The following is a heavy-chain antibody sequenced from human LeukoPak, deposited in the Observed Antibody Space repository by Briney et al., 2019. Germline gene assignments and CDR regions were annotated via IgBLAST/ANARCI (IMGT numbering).Heavy chain of an antibody. J-gene: IGHJ4*02. CDR1: GGSISSGGYY. Sequence: SETLSLTCNVSGGSISSGGYYWSWIRQPPGKGLEWIGYIYHSGSTYYNPSLKSRVTISVDRSKNQFSLKLSSVTAADTAVYYCARMDSSGYYFGVDYWGQGTLVTVSS. CDR2: IYHSGST. CDR3: ARMDSSGYYFGVDY. D-gene: IGHD3-22*01. V-gene: IGHV4-30-2*01.